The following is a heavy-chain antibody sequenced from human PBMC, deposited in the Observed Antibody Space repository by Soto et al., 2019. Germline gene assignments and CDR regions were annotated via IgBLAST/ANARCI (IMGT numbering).Heavy chain of an antibody. CDR1: GDSVSSNSAA. CDR3: ARVVAHAGFDP. CDR2: TYYRSKWYN. J-gene: IGHJ5*02. V-gene: IGHV6-1*01. Sequence: SQTLSLPCGVSGDSVSSNSAACNWIRQSPSRGLEWLGRTYYRSKWYNDYAVSVKSRITINPDTSKNQFSLQLNSVTPEDTAVYYCARVVAHAGFDPWGQGTLVTVSS. D-gene: IGHD1-1*01.